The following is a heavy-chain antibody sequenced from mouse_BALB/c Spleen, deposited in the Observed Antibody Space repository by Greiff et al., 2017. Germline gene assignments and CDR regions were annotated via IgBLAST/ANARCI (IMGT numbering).Heavy chain of an antibody. V-gene: IGHV14-3*02. CDR2: IDPANGNT. CDR3: TSTMITWFAD. J-gene: IGHJ3*01. D-gene: IGHD2-4*01. CDR1: GFNIKDTY. Sequence: EVQLQQSGAELVKPGASVKLSCTASGFNIKDTYMHWVKQRPEQGLEWIGRIDPANGNTKYDPKFQGKATITADTSSNTAYLQLSSLTSEDTAVYYCTSTMITWFADWGQGTLVTVSA.